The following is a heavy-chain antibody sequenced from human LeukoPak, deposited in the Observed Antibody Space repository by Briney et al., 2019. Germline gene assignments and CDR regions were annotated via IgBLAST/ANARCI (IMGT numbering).Heavy chain of an antibody. D-gene: IGHD3-3*01. CDR1: GYTFSGYY. CDR3: ASSLDYDFWSGYPGYFDY. CDR2: INPKSGVT. Sequence: ASVKVSCKASGYTFSGYYMHWVRQAPGQGLEWLGCINPKSGVTQYPQRFQGRVTMTTDTSITTAYMEMSRLTSDDTAVYYCASSLDYDFWSGYPGYFDYWGQGTLVTVSS. V-gene: IGHV1-2*02. J-gene: IGHJ4*02.